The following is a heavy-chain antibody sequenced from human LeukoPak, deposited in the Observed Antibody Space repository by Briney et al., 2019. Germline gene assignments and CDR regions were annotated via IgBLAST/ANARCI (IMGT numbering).Heavy chain of an antibody. CDR1: EFTFSDYY. J-gene: IGHJ4*02. Sequence: GGSLRLSCLVSEFTFSDYYMSWIRQVPGRGLEWISYISGSGATIYYAASVKGRFAITRDNARNSLYMQMNDLRSGDTAVYYCVRGARGSRSGFDFWGQGTLVTVSS. CDR3: VRGARGSRSGFDF. V-gene: IGHV3-11*01. CDR2: ISGSGATI. D-gene: IGHD3-10*01.